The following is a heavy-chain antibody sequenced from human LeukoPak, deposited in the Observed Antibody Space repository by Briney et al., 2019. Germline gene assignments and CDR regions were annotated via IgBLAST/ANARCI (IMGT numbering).Heavy chain of an antibody. CDR1: RETLSSYA. CDR2: IIPIFGTA. CDR3: ARGPYSSGWYPSDY. Sequence: SAAKVFSKTYRETLSSYASRCGRQAPEQGHEWMGGIIPIFGTANYAQKFQGRVTITADKSTSTAYMELSSLRSEDTAVYYCARGPYSSGWYPSDYWGQGTLVTVSS. J-gene: IGHJ4*02. V-gene: IGHV1-69*06. D-gene: IGHD6-19*01.